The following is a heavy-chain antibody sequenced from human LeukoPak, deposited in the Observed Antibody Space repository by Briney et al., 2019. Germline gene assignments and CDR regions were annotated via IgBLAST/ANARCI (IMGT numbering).Heavy chain of an antibody. CDR3: ASLRSDYGSGPSFDY. CDR1: GGSISSYY. CDR2: IYYSGST. D-gene: IGHD3-10*01. J-gene: IGHJ4*02. V-gene: IGHV4-59*12. Sequence: SETLSLTCTVSGGSISSYYWSWIRQPPGKGLEWIGYIYYSGSTNYNPSLKSRVTISVDTSKNQFSLKLSSVTAADTAVYYCASLRSDYGSGPSFDYWGQGTLVTVSS.